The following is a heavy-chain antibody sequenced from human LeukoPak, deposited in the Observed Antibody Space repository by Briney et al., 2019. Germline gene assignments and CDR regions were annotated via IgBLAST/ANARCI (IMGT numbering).Heavy chain of an antibody. D-gene: IGHD7-27*01. CDR2: ISGDGDST. V-gene: IGHV3-43*02. J-gene: IGHJ4*02. CDR1: GFTFDNYA. Sequence: PGGSLRLSCAASGFTFDNYAMHWVRQVPGKGLEWVSLISGDGDSTYYPDSVKGRFTISRDNSKNSLYLQMNSLRTEDTAVYYCAGLTGDAIDYWGQGNLVTVSS. CDR3: AGLTGDAIDY.